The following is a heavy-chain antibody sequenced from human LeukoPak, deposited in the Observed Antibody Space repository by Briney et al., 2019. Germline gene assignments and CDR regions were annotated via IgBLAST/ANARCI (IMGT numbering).Heavy chain of an antibody. J-gene: IGHJ4*02. V-gene: IGHV3-23*01. D-gene: IGHD2-2*01. CDR1: GITFSSYG. CDR3: ARAVLGYCSSTSCPTAY. Sequence: GGSLRLSCAASGITFSSYGMSWVRQAPGKGLEWVSSISSTGGTTYYADSVKGRFTISRDNSKNTLYLQMNSLRAEDTAVYYCARAVLGYCSSTSCPTAYWGQGTLVTVSS. CDR2: ISSTGGTT.